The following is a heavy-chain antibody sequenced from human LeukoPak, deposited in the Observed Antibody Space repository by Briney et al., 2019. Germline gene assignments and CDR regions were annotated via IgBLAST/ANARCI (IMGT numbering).Heavy chain of an antibody. J-gene: IGHJ4*02. Sequence: SVKVSCKASGFTFTSSAMQWVRQARGQRLEWIGWIVVGSGNTNYAQKSQERVTITRDMSTSTAYMELSSLRSEDTAVYYCAAVPNYGSGSFDYWGQGTLVTVSS. CDR2: IVVGSGNT. CDR1: GFTFTSSA. CDR3: AAVPNYGSGSFDY. D-gene: IGHD3-10*01. V-gene: IGHV1-58*02.